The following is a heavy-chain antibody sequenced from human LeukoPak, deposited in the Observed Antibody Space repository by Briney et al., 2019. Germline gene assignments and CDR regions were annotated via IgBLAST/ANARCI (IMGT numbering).Heavy chain of an antibody. CDR2: IYSGGST. D-gene: IGHD3-10*01. J-gene: IGHJ4*02. V-gene: IGHV3-53*01. Sequence: PGGSLRLSCAASGFTVSSNYMSWVRQAPGKGLEWVSIIYSGGSTYYADSVKGRFTISRDNSKNTLYLQMNSLRAEDTAVYYCAKLGGYYYGSGSYYQTFDYWGQGTLVTVSS. CDR3: AKLGGYYYGSGSYYQTFDY. CDR1: GFTVSSNY.